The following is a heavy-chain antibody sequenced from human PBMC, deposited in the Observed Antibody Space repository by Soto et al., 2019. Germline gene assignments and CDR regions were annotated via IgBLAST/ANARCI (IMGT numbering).Heavy chain of an antibody. J-gene: IGHJ4*02. CDR2: IIPIFGTA. CDR1: VGSFSSYA. Sequence: SVKVSCKASVGSFSSYAISWVRQAPGQGLEWMGGIIPIFGTANYAQKFQGRVTITADESTSTAYMELSSLRSEDTAVYYCARSVGITISALDSWGQGTLVTVSS. CDR3: ARSVGITISALDS. D-gene: IGHD3-3*01. V-gene: IGHV1-69*13.